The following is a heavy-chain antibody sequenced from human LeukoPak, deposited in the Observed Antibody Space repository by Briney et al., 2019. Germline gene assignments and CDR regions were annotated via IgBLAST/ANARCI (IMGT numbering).Heavy chain of an antibody. J-gene: IGHJ3*02. CDR1: GCTFLEYA. CDR3: AKDTQPVTRFDAFDI. D-gene: IGHD4-17*01. CDR2: ISWNSGSI. V-gene: IGHV3-9*01. Sequence: PGGALSLSCAASGCTFLEYAMHGVGQAPGKGLEGVSGISWNSGSIGYADSVKGRFTISRDNAKNSLYLQMNSLRAEDTALYYCAKDTQPVTRFDAFDIWGQGTMVTVSS.